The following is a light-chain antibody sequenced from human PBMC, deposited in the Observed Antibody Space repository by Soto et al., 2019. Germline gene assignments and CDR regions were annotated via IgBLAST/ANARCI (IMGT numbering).Light chain of an antibody. CDR3: QSSDSSLSGYV. V-gene: IGLV1-40*01. CDR2: GFF. J-gene: IGLJ1*01. CDR1: TSNLGSGYD. Sequence: QSVLTQPPSVSGAPGQRVTISCAGSTSNLGSGYDVHWYQQLPGAAPKLLIYGFFNRPSGIPDRFSGSRSGTSASLVITGLQAEDEADYYCQSSDSSLSGYVFGTGTKVTVL.